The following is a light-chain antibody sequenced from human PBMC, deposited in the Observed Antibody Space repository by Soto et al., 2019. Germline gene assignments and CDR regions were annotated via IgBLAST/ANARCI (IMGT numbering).Light chain of an antibody. J-gene: IGKJ4*01. CDR1: QSLSSY. Sequence: EIVLTQSPATLSLSPGERATLSCRASQSLSSYLAWYQQKPGQAPRLLIYDASNRATGIPARFSGSGSGTDFTLTISSLEPEDCAVYYCQQRSNWLTFGGGTTVEIK. CDR2: DAS. CDR3: QQRSNWLT. V-gene: IGKV3-11*01.